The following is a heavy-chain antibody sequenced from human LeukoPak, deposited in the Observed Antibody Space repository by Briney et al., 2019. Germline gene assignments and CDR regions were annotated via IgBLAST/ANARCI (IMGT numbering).Heavy chain of an antibody. CDR3: TTGGPRFDWLYFNFDY. V-gene: IGHV3-15*01. CDR2: IKSKTDGGTT. J-gene: IGHJ4*02. D-gene: IGHD3-9*01. Sequence: PGGSLRLSYAASGFTFSNAWMSWVRQAPGKGLEWVGRIKSKTDGGTTDYAAPVKGRFTISRDDSKNTLYVQMNTLKTEDTAVYYCTTGGPRFDWLYFNFDYWGQGTLVTVSS. CDR1: GFTFSNAW.